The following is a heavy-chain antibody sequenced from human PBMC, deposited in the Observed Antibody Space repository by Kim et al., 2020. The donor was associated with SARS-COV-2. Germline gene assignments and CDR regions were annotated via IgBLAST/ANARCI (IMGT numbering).Heavy chain of an antibody. Sequence: SETLSLTCTVSGGSISSYYWSWIRQPPGKGLEWIGYIYYSGSTNYNPSLKSRVTISVDTSKNQFSLKLSSVTAADTAVYYCARASPYYYGMDVWGQGTTVTVSS. CDR3: ARASPYYYGMDV. CDR1: GGSISSYY. J-gene: IGHJ6*02. CDR2: IYYSGST. V-gene: IGHV4-59*13.